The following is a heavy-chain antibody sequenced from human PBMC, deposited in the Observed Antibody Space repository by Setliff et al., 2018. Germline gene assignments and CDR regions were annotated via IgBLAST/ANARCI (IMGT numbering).Heavy chain of an antibody. D-gene: IGHD2-8*02. J-gene: IGHJ3*02. CDR2: ITDSGRTT. V-gene: IGHV3-23*01. Sequence: GGSLRLSCAASGFTFSSYAMSWVRQAPGKEPEWVSTITDSGRTTYYGPSLRGRFTTSRDNSRNTLYLQMNSLRAEDAAIYYCARRGGTAGARAFDIWGQGTMVTVSS. CDR3: ARRGGTAGARAFDI. CDR1: GFTFSSYA.